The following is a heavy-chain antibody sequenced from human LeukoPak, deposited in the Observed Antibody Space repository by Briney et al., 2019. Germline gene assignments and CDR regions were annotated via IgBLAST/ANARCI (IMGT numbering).Heavy chain of an antibody. Sequence: GGSLRLSCAASGFTFNDYYMSWIRQAPGKGLEWLSYINIGGTNTHYADSVKGRFTISRDNAKKPLYLEMNNLRAEDTAVYYCATDGAGFDTWGQGVLVTVSS. J-gene: IGHJ5*02. V-gene: IGHV3-11*01. CDR1: GFTFNDYY. CDR2: INIGGTNT. CDR3: ATDGAGFDT.